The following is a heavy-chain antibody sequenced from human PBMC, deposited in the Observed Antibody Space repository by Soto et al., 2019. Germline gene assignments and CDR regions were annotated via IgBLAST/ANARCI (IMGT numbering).Heavy chain of an antibody. CDR3: ARGDNWNYSAFDI. Sequence: SETLSLTCTVSGGSISSYYWSWIRQPPGKGLEWIGYIYYSGSTNYNPSLKSRVTISVDTSKNQFSLKLSSVTVADTAVYYCARGDNWNYSAFDIWGQGTMVTVSS. J-gene: IGHJ3*02. D-gene: IGHD1-7*01. CDR2: IYYSGST. V-gene: IGHV4-59*01. CDR1: GGSISSYY.